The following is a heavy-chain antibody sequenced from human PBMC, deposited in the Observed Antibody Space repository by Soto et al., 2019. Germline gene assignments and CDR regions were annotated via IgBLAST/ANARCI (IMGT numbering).Heavy chain of an antibody. CDR1: GFTFSSYG. CDR2: ISYDGSNK. CDR3: AKDSWGIARLGRSGWFPY. V-gene: IGHV3-30*18. D-gene: IGHD6-19*01. J-gene: IGHJ4*02. Sequence: QVQLVESGGGVVQPGRSLRLSCAASGFTFSSYGMHWVRQAPGKGLEWVAVISYDGSNKYYADSVKGRFTISRDNSKNTLYLQMNSLRAEDTAVYYCAKDSWGIARLGRSGWFPYWGQGPLVTVSS.